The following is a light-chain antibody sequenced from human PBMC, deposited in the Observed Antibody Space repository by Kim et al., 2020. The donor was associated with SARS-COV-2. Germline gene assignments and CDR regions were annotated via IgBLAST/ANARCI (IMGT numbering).Light chain of an antibody. CDR1: TGVVTSGFF. J-gene: IGLJ3*02. CDR3: LLYHGAAQV. Sequence: QAVVTQEPSLTVPPGGTVTLTCASSTGVVTSGFFPNWLQQKPGQAPRALIHSTDKKHSWTPARFSGSLLGGKAALTLSGVQPEDEAEYYCLLYHGAAQVFGGGTQLTVL. CDR2: STD. V-gene: IGLV7-43*01.